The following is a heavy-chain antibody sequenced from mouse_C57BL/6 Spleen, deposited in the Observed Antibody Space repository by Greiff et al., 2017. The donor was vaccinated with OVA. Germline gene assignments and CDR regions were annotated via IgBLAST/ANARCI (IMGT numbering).Heavy chain of an antibody. D-gene: IGHD1-1*01. CDR3: ARWGNYYGSSYVRYFDY. J-gene: IGHJ2*01. CDR1: GYTFTDYN. Sequence: VVKPGASVKMSCKASGYTFTDYNMHWVKQSHGKSLEWIGYINPNNGGTSYNQKFKGKATLTVNKSSSTAYMELRSLTSEDSAVYYCARWGNYYGSSYVRYFDYWGQGTTLTVSS. CDR2: INPNNGGT. V-gene: IGHV1-22*01.